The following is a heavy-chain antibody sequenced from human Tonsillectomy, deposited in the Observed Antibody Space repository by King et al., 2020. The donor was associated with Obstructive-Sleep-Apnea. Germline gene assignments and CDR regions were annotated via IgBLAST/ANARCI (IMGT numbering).Heavy chain of an antibody. CDR3: ARGWGSFDY. CDR2: IYYSGNT. V-gene: IGHV4-39*07. J-gene: IGHJ4*02. Sequence: QLQESGPGLVKPSETLSLTCTVSGVSIRSSSYYWGWIRQPPGKGLEWIGSIYYSGNTYYNPSLKSRVTISVDTSKNQFSLKLSSVTAAATAVYYCARGWGSFDYGGQGTLVTVPS. D-gene: IGHD3-16*01. CDR1: GVSIRSSSYY.